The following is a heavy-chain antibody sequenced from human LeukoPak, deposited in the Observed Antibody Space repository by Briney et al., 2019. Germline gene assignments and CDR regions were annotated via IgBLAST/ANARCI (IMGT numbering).Heavy chain of an antibody. Sequence: ASVKVSCKASGYTFTNYAINWVRQAPGQGLEWMGWINTNTGNPTYAQGFTGRFVFSLDTSVSTAYLQISSLKAEDTAVYYCARRHTSSNGWYSDFWGQGTLVTVSS. V-gene: IGHV7-4-1*02. CDR2: INTNTGNP. CDR1: GYTFTNYA. J-gene: IGHJ4*02. D-gene: IGHD6-19*01. CDR3: ARRHTSSNGWYSDF.